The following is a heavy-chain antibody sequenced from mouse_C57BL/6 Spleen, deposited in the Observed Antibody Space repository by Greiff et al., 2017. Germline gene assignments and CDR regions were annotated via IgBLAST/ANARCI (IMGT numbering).Heavy chain of an antibody. J-gene: IGHJ4*01. V-gene: IGHV5-17*01. CDR2: ISSGSSTI. Sequence: VQVVESGGGLVKPGGSLKLSCAASGFTFSDYGMHWVRQAPEKGLAWVAYISSGSSTIYYADTVKGRFTISRDNAKNTLFLQMTSLRSEDTAMYYCARLGGYDGGRTYAMDYWGQGTSVTVSS. CDR1: GFTFSDYG. CDR3: ARLGGYDGGRTYAMDY. D-gene: IGHD2-2*01.